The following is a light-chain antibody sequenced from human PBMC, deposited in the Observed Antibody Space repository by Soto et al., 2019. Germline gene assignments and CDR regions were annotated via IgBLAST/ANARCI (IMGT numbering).Light chain of an antibody. CDR1: YGSVSTSYY. Sequence: QTVVTQEPSFSVSPGRTVTLTCGLSYGSVSTSYYPSWYQQTPGHAPRTLIYSTNTRSSGVPDRFSGSILGNTAALTITGAQADDESDYYCGLYMGSCIFVFGGGTKLTVL. CDR2: STN. V-gene: IGLV8-61*01. J-gene: IGLJ3*02. CDR3: GLYMGSCIFV.